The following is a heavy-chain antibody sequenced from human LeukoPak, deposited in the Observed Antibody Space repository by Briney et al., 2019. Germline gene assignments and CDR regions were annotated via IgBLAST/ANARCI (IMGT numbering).Heavy chain of an antibody. J-gene: IGHJ4*02. D-gene: IGHD5-24*01. V-gene: IGHV3-48*01. CDR1: GFTFSDYS. CDR3: ARDYKYAFDN. Sequence: GGSLRLSCAASGFTFSDYSMNWVRQAPGKELEWISYIGIDSGNTNYADSVKGRFTISGDKAKNSLYLQMNSLRVEDTAVYYCARDYKYAFDNWGQGTLVTVSS. CDR2: IGIDSGNT.